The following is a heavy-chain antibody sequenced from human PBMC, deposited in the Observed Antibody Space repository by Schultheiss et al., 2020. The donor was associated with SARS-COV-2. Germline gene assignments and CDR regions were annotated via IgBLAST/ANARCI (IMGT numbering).Heavy chain of an antibody. D-gene: IGHD6-19*01. CDR1: GFTFSSYG. CDR2: IWYDGSNK. CDR3: ARDGWTEGPFDY. V-gene: IGHV3-30*19. J-gene: IGHJ4*02. Sequence: GGSLRLSCAASGFTFSSYGMHWVRQAPGKGLEWVAVIWYDGSNKYYADSVNGRFTISRDSSKNTVYLQMNSLRGEDTAVYYCARDGWTEGPFDYWGQGTLVTVSS.